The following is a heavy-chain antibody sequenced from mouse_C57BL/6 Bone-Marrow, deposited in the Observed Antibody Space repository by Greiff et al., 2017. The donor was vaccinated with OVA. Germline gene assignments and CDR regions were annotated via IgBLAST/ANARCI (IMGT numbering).Heavy chain of an antibody. CDR1: GYAFSSSW. CDR3: ARGSIYYYGSSYGY. V-gene: IGHV1-82*01. Sequence: VQLVESGPELVKPGASVKISCKASGYAFSSSWMNWVKQRPGKGLEWIGRIYPGDGDTNYNGKFKGKATLTADKSSSTAYMQLSSLTSEDSAVYFCARGSIYYYGSSYGYWGQGTTLTVSS. D-gene: IGHD1-1*01. CDR2: IYPGDGDT. J-gene: IGHJ2*01.